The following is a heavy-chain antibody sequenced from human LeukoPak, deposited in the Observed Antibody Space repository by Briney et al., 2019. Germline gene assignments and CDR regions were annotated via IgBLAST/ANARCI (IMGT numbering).Heavy chain of an antibody. CDR3: AKGYSGGSATHFDS. Sequence: GGSLRLSCAASGFTFSTFAMSWVRQAPGKGLERVSVLSGSGTTGTYYADSVKGRFTISRDNFKNTLFLEMNSLRAEDSALYYCAKGYSGGSATHFDSWGQGILVTVSS. D-gene: IGHD4-23*01. V-gene: IGHV3-23*01. J-gene: IGHJ4*02. CDR2: LSGSGTTGT. CDR1: GFTFSTFA.